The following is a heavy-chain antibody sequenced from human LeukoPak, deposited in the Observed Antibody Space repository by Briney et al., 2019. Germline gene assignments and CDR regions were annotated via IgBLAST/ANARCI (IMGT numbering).Heavy chain of an antibody. Sequence: GGSLRLSCAASGFTFSSYSMNWVRQAPGKGLEWVSSISSSSYIYYADSVKGRFTISRDNAKNSLYLQMNSLRAEDTAVYYCARGYRPGYSYGFDAFDIWGQGTMVTVSS. CDR2: ISSSSYI. J-gene: IGHJ3*02. D-gene: IGHD5-18*01. V-gene: IGHV3-21*01. CDR3: ARGYRPGYSYGFDAFDI. CDR1: GFTFSSYS.